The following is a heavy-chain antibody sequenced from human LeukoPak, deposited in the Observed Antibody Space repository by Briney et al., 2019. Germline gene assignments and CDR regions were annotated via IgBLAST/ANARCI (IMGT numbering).Heavy chain of an antibody. CDR1: GGSISTYY. J-gene: IGHJ4*02. CDR2: ISGTGSST. CDR3: AARSPRAVAGPFDY. V-gene: IGHV3-23*01. D-gene: IGHD6-19*01. Sequence: ETLSLTCTVSGGSISTYYWSWIRQPPGKGLEWVSTISGTGSSTYYADSVKGRFTISRDSSKNTLSLQMNSLRAEDTAVYYCAARSPRAVAGPFDYWGQGTLVTASA.